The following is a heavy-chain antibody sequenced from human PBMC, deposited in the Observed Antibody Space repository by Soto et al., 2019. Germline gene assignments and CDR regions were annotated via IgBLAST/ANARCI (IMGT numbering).Heavy chain of an antibody. CDR2: IIPIFNST. CDR1: GSRFSNYV. V-gene: IGHV1-69*06. CDR3: AREGRGKKAGYNGLVSLGY. D-gene: IGHD1-20*01. Sequence: QVQLVQSGAEVKTPVSSLKVSCKVSGSRFSNYVISWVRQAPGHGLEWLGRIIPIFNSTKYAQNFQGRVTITADKSTSTASLELSSLRSDDTAVYYCAREGRGKKAGYNGLVSLGYWGQGTLVTVSS. J-gene: IGHJ4*02.